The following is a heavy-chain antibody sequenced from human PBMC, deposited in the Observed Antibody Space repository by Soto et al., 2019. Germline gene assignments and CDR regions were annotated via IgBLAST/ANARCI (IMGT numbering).Heavy chain of an antibody. CDR3: ASFSGGYDFDY. D-gene: IGHD5-12*01. Sequence: QVQLVQSGAEVKKPGSSVKVSCKASGGTFSSYTISWVRQAPGQGLEWMGRIIPILGIANYAQKFQDRVTITANKSTSTAYMELRSLRSEDTAVYYCASFSGGYDFDYWGQGTLVTVSS. CDR2: IIPILGIA. J-gene: IGHJ4*02. CDR1: GGTFSSYT. V-gene: IGHV1-69*02.